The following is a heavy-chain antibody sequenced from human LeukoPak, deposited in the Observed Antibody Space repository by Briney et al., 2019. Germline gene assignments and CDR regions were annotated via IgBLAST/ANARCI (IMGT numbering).Heavy chain of an antibody. CDR2: INAGNGNT. J-gene: IGHJ4*02. CDR1: GYTFTSYA. V-gene: IGHV1-3*01. CDR3: ARSITMIVVVPPGY. D-gene: IGHD3-22*01. Sequence: GASVKVSCKASGYTFTSYAMHWVRQAPGQRLEWMGWINAGNGNTKYSQKFQGRVTITRDTSASTAYMELSSLRSEDTAVYYCARSITMIVVVPPGYWGQGTLVTVS.